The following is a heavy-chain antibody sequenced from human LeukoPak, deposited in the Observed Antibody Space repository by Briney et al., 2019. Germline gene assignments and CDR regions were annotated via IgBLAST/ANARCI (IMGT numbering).Heavy chain of an antibody. D-gene: IGHD6-19*01. Sequence: GASVKVSCKASGYTFTGYYMHWVRQATGQGLEWMGWMNPNSGNTGYAQKFQGRVTMTRNTSISTAYMELSSLRSEDTAVYYCARGPGGWYHRHMDVWGKGTTVTISS. CDR3: ARGPGGWYHRHMDV. J-gene: IGHJ6*03. V-gene: IGHV1-8*02. CDR2: MNPNSGNT. CDR1: GYTFTGYY.